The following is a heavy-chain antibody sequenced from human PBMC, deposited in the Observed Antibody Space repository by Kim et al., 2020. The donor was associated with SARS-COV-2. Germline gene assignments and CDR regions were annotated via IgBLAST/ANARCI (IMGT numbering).Heavy chain of an antibody. D-gene: IGHD6-19*01. CDR3: ARQWGISGEFDY. V-gene: IGHV5-51*01. CDR2: INPVDSDT. CDR1: GYSFTTYW. Sequence: GESLKISCKGSGYSFTTYWIGWVRQMPGKGLEWMGIINPVDSDTRYSPSFQGQVTISVDKSITTASLQWSSLKASDTAMYYCARQWGISGEFDYWGQGTL. J-gene: IGHJ4*02.